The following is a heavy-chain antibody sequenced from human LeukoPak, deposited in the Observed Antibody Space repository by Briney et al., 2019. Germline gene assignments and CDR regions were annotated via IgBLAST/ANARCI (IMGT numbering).Heavy chain of an antibody. D-gene: IGHD6-19*01. CDR2: FYYSAST. Sequence: PSDTLSLTCTVSGGSISNYYWSWIRQPPGKGLEWIGYFYYSASTNYNPSLQSRVTISVDTSNNPFYLKLSSVTTSDTAVYYCAVAVAKNWCDPWGQGTLVTVSS. V-gene: IGHV4-59*01. CDR3: AVAVAKNWCDP. CDR1: GGSISNYY. J-gene: IGHJ5*02.